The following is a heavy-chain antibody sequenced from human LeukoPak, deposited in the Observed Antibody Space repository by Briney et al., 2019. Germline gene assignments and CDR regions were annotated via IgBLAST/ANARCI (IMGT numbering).Heavy chain of an antibody. CDR3: ARLDWGPNWNGAFDY. V-gene: IGHV4-59*01. CDR1: LGSLSSYY. D-gene: IGHD1-20*01. Sequence: PEALSLPRILSLGSLSSYYWSWIRQPPPKGLEWVGYIYYSGSANYNPSLKSRVTISVDTSKHQFSLNLSSVTAADPAVYYCARLDWGPNWNGAFDYWGEGTLVTVSS. J-gene: IGHJ4*02. CDR2: IYYSGSA.